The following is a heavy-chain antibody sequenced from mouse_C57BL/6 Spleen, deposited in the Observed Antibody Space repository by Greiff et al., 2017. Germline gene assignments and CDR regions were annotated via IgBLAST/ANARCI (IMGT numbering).Heavy chain of an antibody. CDR3: AGCYYGYDAMDY. D-gene: IGHD2-1*01. CDR2: INPSSGYT. V-gene: IGHV1-4*01. J-gene: IGHJ4*01. Sequence: QVQLQQSGAELARPGASVKMSCKASGYTFTSYTMHWVKQRPGQGLEWIGYINPSSGYTKYNQKFKDKATLTADKSSSTAYMQLSSLTSEDSAVYYCAGCYYGYDAMDYWGQGTSVTVSS. CDR1: GYTFTSYT.